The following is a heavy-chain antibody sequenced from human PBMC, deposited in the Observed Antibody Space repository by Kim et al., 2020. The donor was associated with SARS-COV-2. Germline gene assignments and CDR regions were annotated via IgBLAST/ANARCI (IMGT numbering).Heavy chain of an antibody. CDR2: IYYSGST. J-gene: IGHJ6*02. V-gene: IGHV4-59*08. Sequence: SETLSLTCTVSGGSISSYYWSWIRQPPGKGLEWIGYIYYSGSTNYNPSLKSRVTISVDTSKNQFSLKLSSVTAADTAVYYCASGISYDFWSGYYRYYGMDVWGQGTTVTVSS. CDR1: GGSISSYY. D-gene: IGHD3-3*01. CDR3: ASGISYDFWSGYYRYYGMDV.